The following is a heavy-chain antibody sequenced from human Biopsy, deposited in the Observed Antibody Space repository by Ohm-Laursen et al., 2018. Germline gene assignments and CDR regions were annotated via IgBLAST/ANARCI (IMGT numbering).Heavy chain of an antibody. CDR3: ARRRPIDY. V-gene: IGHV3-11*01. J-gene: IGHJ4*02. CDR1: GFTFSDFY. CDR2: ISAAGPAM. Sequence: SLRLSCAASGFTFSDFYMSWIRQAPGEGLEWISYISAAGPAMFYADSVRGRFTISRDNANNLLYLQMDSLRAEDTAVYYCARRRPIDYWGQGILVTVSS.